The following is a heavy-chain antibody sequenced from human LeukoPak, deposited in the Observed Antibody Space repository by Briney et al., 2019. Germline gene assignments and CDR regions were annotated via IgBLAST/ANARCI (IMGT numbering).Heavy chain of an antibody. D-gene: IGHD6-13*01. CDR3: ARDQDVAAAGTWGSLDY. J-gene: IGHJ4*02. Sequence: GGSLRLSYAASGFTFSYYGIHWVRRAPGKGLEWVADISYDATNKYYTDSVKGRFTISRDNSKNTLYLQMNSLRAEDTAVYYCARDQDVAAAGTWGSLDYWGQGTLVTVSS. V-gene: IGHV3-30*03. CDR1: GFTFSYYG. CDR2: ISYDATNK.